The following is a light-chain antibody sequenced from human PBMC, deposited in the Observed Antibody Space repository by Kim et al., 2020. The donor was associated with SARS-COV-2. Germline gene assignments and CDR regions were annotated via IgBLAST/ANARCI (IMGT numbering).Light chain of an antibody. CDR2: YDS. J-gene: IGLJ3*02. CDR3: QGWDSSSDHPV. CDR1: NIGSKS. V-gene: IGLV3-21*04. Sequence: SYELTQPPSVSVAPGKTARITCGGNNIGSKSVHWYQQKPGQAPVLVIYYDSDRPSGIPERFSGSNSGNTATLTISRVEAGDEADYYCQGWDSSSDHPVF.